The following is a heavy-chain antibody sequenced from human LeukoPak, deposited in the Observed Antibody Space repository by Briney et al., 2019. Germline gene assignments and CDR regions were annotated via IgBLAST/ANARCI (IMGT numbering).Heavy chain of an antibody. V-gene: IGHV3-73*01. CDR2: IRSKTNSYAT. Sequence: GGSLRLSCAASRFTFSGSAMHWVRQASGKGLEWVGRIRSKTNSYATSYAPSVKGRFALSRDDSKNTAYLQMNSLKTEDTAVYYCTRYNVGFESWGQGTLVTVS. CDR3: TRYNVGFES. J-gene: IGHJ4*02. CDR1: RFTFSGSA. D-gene: IGHD1-1*01.